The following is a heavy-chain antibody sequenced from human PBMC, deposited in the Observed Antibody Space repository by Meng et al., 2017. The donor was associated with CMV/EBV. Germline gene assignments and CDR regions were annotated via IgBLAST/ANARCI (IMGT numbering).Heavy chain of an antibody. CDR2: IGTAGDT. V-gene: IGHV3-13*01. Sequence: GGSLRLSCAASGFTFSSYDMHWVRQATGKGLEWVSAIGTAGDTYYPGSVKGRFTISRENAKNSWYLQMNSLRAGDTAVYYCARGSSTSSGGVYYYYGMDVWGQGTTVTVSS. CDR3: ARGSSTSSGGVYYYYGMDV. D-gene: IGHD2-2*01. CDR1: GFTFSSYD. J-gene: IGHJ6*02.